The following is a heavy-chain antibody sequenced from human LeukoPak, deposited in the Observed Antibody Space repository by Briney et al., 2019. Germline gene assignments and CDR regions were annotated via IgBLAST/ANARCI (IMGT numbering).Heavy chain of an antibody. CDR2: TYYRSKWYN. Sequence: SQTLSLTCAISGDSVSSNIASWNWIRQSPSRGLEWLGRTYYRSKWYNDYAVSVKSRITINPDTSKNQFSLQLNSVTPEDTAVYCCARVYNWNPAGAFDIWGQGTVVTVSS. V-gene: IGHV6-1*01. D-gene: IGHD1-1*01. J-gene: IGHJ3*02. CDR3: ARVYNWNPAGAFDI. CDR1: GDSVSSNIAS.